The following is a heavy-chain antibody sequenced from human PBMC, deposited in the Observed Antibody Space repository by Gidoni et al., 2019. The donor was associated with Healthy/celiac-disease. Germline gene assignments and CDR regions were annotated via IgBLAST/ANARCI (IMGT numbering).Heavy chain of an antibody. D-gene: IGHD3-10*01. CDR1: GGTFSSYT. Sequence: VQLVQSGAELKKPASSVRVSCKAPGGTFSSYTTSWVQQAPGQGLEWMGRIIPILGIANYAQKFQGRVTITADKSTSTGYMELSSLRAEDTAVYYCARDSNYYGSGSPFGFDPWGQGTLVTVSS. CDR3: ARDSNYYGSGSPFGFDP. J-gene: IGHJ5*02. CDR2: IIPILGIA. V-gene: IGHV1-69*08.